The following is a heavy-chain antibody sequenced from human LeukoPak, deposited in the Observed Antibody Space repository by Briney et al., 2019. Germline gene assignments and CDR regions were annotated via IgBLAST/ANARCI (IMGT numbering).Heavy chain of an antibody. CDR3: AREGGFSGYDYHAFDI. V-gene: IGHV4-38-2*02. CDR1: GYSISNSYY. CDR2: IYHSGSA. Sequence: KTSETLSLTCTVSGYSISNSYYWGWIRQPPGKGLEWIGSIYHSGSAYYNPSLKSRVTISLDTPKNQFSLKLNSVTAADTAMYYCAREGGFSGYDYHAFDIWGQGTMVTVSS. J-gene: IGHJ3*02. D-gene: IGHD5-12*01.